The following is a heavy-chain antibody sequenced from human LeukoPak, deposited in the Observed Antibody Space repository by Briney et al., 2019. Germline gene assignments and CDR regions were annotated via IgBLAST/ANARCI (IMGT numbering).Heavy chain of an antibody. CDR3: ARDHYYYYGMDV. CDR1: GYIFSNFA. CDR2: INPNSGGT. J-gene: IGHJ6*02. Sequence: ASVKVSCKASGYIFSNFAITWVRQAPGQGLEWMGWINPNSGGTNYAQKFQGRVTMTRDTSISTAYMELSRLRSDDTAVYYCARDHYYYYGMDVWGQGTTVTVSS. V-gene: IGHV1-2*02.